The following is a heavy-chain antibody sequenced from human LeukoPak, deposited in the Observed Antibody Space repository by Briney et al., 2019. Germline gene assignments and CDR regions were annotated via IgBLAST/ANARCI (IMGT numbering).Heavy chain of an antibody. CDR1: GFTFSSYA. V-gene: IGHV3-23*01. J-gene: IGHJ6*02. CDR2: ISGSGGST. CDR3: AKGGEYCSGGSCYHWGGMDYYYGMDV. Sequence: GGSLRLSCAASGFTFSSYAMSWVRQAPGKGLEWVSAISGSGGSTYYADSVKGRFTISRDNSKNTLYLQVNSLRAEDTAVYYCAKGGEYCSGGSCYHWGGMDYYYGMDVWGQGTTVTVSS. D-gene: IGHD2-15*01.